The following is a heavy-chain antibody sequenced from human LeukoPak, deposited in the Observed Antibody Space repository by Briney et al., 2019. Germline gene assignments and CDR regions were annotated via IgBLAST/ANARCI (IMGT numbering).Heavy chain of an antibody. CDR1: GFTLSAYW. V-gene: IGHV3-7*05. Sequence: PGGSLRLSCAASGFTLSAYWMNWVRQPPGKGLEWVANIKQDGSEKYYVDSVKGRFTISRDNSKNSLYLQMNSLRAEDTAVYYCARHLLSHDDYWGQGTLVTVSS. CDR3: ARHLLSHDDY. D-gene: IGHD2-2*01. CDR2: IKQDGSEK. J-gene: IGHJ4*02.